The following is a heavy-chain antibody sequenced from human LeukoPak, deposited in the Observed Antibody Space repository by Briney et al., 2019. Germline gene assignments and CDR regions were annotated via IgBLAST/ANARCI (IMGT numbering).Heavy chain of an antibody. CDR3: ARRRDSGSLQHFDY. J-gene: IGHJ4*02. CDR1: GFSFDDYA. CDR2: IGWKSDSI. Sequence: GGSLRLSCAVSGFSFDDYAMHWVRQLPGKGLEWVSSIGWKSDSIGYADSVKGRFTLSRDNANNSLYLQMNSLRAEDTAVYYCARRRDSGSLQHFDYWGQGTLVTVSS. V-gene: IGHV3-9*01. D-gene: IGHD1-26*01.